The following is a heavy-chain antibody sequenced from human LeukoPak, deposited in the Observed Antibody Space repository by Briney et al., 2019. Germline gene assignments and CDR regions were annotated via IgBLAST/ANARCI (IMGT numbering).Heavy chain of an antibody. Sequence: GRSLRLSCAASGFTFSSYGMHWVRQAPGKGLEWVAVISYDGSNKYYADSVKGRFTSSRDNSKNTLYLQMNSLRAEDTAVYYCAKAVEGCFFYWGQGTLVTVSS. CDR3: AKAVEGCFFY. V-gene: IGHV3-30*18. CDR2: ISYDGSNK. J-gene: IGHJ4*02. D-gene: IGHD2-15*01. CDR1: GFTFSSYG.